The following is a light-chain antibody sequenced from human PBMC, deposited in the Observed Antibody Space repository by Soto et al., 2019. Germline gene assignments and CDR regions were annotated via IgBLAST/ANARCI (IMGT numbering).Light chain of an antibody. Sequence: EIVLTQSPCTLSLSPGERATLSCRASQSVSSSYLAWYRQKPGQAPSLLIYGASRRATGIPDRFSGSGSGTDFTLTISRLGPEDFAVYYCQQYDRSPWTFGQGTKVEVK. CDR3: QQYDRSPWT. V-gene: IGKV3-20*01. J-gene: IGKJ1*01. CDR1: QSVSSSY. CDR2: GAS.